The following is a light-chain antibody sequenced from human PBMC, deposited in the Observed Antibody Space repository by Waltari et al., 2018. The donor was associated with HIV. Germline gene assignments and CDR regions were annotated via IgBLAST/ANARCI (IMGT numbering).Light chain of an antibody. Sequence: QSVLTQPPSPSGTPAQRVTLSCSRRSSNVGHIAVIWYQHFTVTAPKLLIYSNNQRPSGVPDRFSGSKSGTSASLAISGLQSEDEANYYCKTLDDNLNGPVFGGGTKLTVL. CDR2: SNN. CDR3: KTLDDNLNGPV. J-gene: IGLJ2*01. V-gene: IGLV1-44*01. CDR1: SSNVGHIA.